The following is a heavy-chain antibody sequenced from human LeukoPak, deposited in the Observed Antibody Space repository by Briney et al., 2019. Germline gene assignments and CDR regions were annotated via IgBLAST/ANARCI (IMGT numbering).Heavy chain of an antibody. V-gene: IGHV3-23*01. CDR3: TFGELFRLYYYYGMDV. Sequence: HSGGSLRLSCAGSGFTFSSYAMSWVRQAPGKGLEWVSTISGSGDATYYADSVKGRFRFTISRDNSKNTLYLQMNSLRAEDTAVYYCTFGELFRLYYYYGMDVWGQGTTVTVSS. J-gene: IGHJ6*02. CDR1: GFTFSSYA. CDR2: ISGSGDAT. D-gene: IGHD3-10*01.